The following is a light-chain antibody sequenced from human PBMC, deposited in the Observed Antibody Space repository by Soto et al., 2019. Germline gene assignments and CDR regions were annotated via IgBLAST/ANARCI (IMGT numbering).Light chain of an antibody. CDR2: AAS. CDR3: QKYNSAPQT. V-gene: IGKV1-27*01. Sequence: DIQMTQSPSSLSASVGDRVTITCRASQGIIDYLAWYQQKPGKAPTLLIYAASTVASGVPSRFSGSGSGTDFTLTISSLQPEDVATYYCQKYNSAPQTFVPGTKVEIK. CDR1: QGIIDY. J-gene: IGKJ1*01.